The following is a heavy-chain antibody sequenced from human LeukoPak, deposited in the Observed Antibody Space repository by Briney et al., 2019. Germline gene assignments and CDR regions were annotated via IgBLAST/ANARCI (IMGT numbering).Heavy chain of an antibody. V-gene: IGHV1-8*03. CDR3: AGGPTVAGTGFY. D-gene: IGHD6-19*01. Sequence: ASVKVSCKASGYTFTSYDINWVRQATGQGLEWMGWMNPNSGNAGYAQKFQGRVTITRNTSISTAYMELSSLRSEDTAVYYCAGGPTVAGTGFYWGQGTLVTVSS. J-gene: IGHJ4*02. CDR2: MNPNSGNA. CDR1: GYTFTSYD.